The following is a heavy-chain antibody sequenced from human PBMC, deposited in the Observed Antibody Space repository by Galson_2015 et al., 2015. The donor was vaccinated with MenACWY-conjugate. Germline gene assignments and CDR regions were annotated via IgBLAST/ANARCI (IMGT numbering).Heavy chain of an antibody. D-gene: IGHD2-2*01. CDR1: ELTVSGNY. Sequence: SLRLSCAASELTVSGNYITWVRQAPGKGLEWVSAIYDDGRTNYADSVKGRFTISRDNSKNKVYLQMDSLRAEDTAVYYCARYCSSNSCSHGGGGMDVWGQGTTVTVSS. J-gene: IGHJ6*02. CDR2: IYDDGRT. V-gene: IGHV3-53*01. CDR3: ARYCSSNSCSHGGGGMDV.